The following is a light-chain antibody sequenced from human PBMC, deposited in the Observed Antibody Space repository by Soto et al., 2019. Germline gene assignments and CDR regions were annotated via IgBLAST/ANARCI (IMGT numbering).Light chain of an antibody. J-gene: IGLJ2*01. Sequence: QSALTQPASVSGSPGQSITISCTGTSSDVGGYNYVSWYQQHPGKAPKLMIYEVSNRPSGVSNRFSGSKSGNTASLTISGLQAEDEADHYCSSYTRSSTLVVFGGGTKVTVL. CDR2: EVS. CDR3: SSYTRSSTLVV. V-gene: IGLV2-14*01. CDR1: SSDVGGYNY.